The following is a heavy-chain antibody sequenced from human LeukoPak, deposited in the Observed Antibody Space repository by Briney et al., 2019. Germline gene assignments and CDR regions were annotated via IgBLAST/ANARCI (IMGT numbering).Heavy chain of an antibody. CDR3: ARGEVITMIVVVITPFDY. CDR1: GFNFSASA. CDR2: ISYTGTYI. V-gene: IGHV3-21*01. Sequence: GGSLRLSCAASGFNFSASAIHWVRQAPGKGLEWVSSISYTGTYIYYADSVKGRFTISRDNSKNTLYLQMNSLRAEDTAVYYCARGEVITMIVVVITPFDYWGQGTLVTVSS. J-gene: IGHJ4*02. D-gene: IGHD3-22*01.